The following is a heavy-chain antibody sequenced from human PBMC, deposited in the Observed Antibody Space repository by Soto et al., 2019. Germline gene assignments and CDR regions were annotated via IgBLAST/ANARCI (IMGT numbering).Heavy chain of an antibody. CDR2: ITSGGGTI. CDR1: GFTFSDYY. Sequence: GGSLRLSCAASGFTFSDYYMSWIRQPPGRGLEWISYITSGGGTIYYADSVKGRFTISRDNAKNSLYLQINGLRAEDTAVYYCARDPLHHGSTFDYWGQGTLVTVSS. CDR3: ARDPLHHGSTFDY. J-gene: IGHJ4*02. D-gene: IGHD3-10*01. V-gene: IGHV3-11*01.